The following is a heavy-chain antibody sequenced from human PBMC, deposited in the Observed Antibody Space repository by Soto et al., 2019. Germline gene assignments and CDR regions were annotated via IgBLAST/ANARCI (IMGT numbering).Heavy chain of an antibody. CDR3: ALVYWAASGTRYYFDY. CDR1: GFSFNIDGMG. V-gene: IGHV2-5*02. D-gene: IGHD1-7*01. J-gene: IGHJ4*02. CDR2: IYWDDDK. Sequence: QITLKESGPTLVKPTQPLTLTCTFSGFSFNIDGMGVGWIRQPPGKALEWLALIYWDDDKRFSPSQKSRLSITKYETTNHVVLTLTNMDHADTATYCCALVYWAASGTRYYFDYGGQGTLVTVSS.